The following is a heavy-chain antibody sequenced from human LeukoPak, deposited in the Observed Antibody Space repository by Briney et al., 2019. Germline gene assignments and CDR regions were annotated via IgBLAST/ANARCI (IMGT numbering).Heavy chain of an antibody. V-gene: IGHV4-61*02. Sequence: SQTLSLTCTVSGGSISSGSYYWSWIRQPAGKGLEWIGRIYTSGSTNYNPSLKSRVTISVDTSKNQFSLKLSSVTAADTAVYYCARGTIFGVVGRAFDSWGQGTLVTVSS. CDR1: GGSISSGSYY. CDR2: IYTSGST. D-gene: IGHD3-3*01. J-gene: IGHJ4*02. CDR3: ARGTIFGVVGRAFDS.